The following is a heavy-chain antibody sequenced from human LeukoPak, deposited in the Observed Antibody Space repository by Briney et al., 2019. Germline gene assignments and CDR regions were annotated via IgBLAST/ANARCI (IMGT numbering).Heavy chain of an antibody. CDR1: GGPISSYY. D-gene: IGHD5-18*01. CDR2: IYYTGDT. J-gene: IGHJ4*02. Sequence: TPSETLFLTCTVPGGPISSYYWSWIRLPPGKGLEWIGYIYYTGDTYYNPSLKSRVTISLDTSKNQCSLKLSSVPAADAAVYYCARAGYSYGTGYYFDYWGQGALVSVSS. CDR3: ARAGYSYGTGYYFDY. V-gene: IGHV4-59*01.